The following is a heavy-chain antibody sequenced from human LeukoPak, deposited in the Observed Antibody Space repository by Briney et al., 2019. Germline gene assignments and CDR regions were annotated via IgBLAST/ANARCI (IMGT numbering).Heavy chain of an antibody. CDR2: IYTSGST. D-gene: IGHD1-7*01. CDR3: ARGPENWNYGFYFDY. V-gene: IGHV4-4*07. J-gene: IGHJ4*02. CDR1: GGSISSYY. Sequence: ETLSLTXTXSGGSISSYYWSWIRQPAGKGLEWIGRIYTSGSTNYNPSLKSRVTMSVDTSKNQFSLKLSSVTAADTAVYYCARGPENWNYGFYFDYWGQGTLVTVSS.